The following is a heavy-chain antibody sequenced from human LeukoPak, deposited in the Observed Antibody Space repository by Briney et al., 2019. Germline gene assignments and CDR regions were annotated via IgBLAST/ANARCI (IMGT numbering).Heavy chain of an antibody. V-gene: IGHV1-69*05. CDR2: IIPIFGTA. J-gene: IGHJ4*02. CDR3: ARLNDYFDY. Sequence: ASVKVSCKASGGTFSSYAISWVRQAPGQGLEWMGRIIPIFGTANYAQKFQGRATITTDESTSTVYMELSSLRSEDTAVYYCARLNDYFDYWGQGTLVTVSS. CDR1: GGTFSSYA.